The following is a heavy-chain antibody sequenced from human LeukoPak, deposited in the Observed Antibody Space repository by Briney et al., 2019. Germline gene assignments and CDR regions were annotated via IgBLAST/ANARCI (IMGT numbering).Heavy chain of an antibody. CDR1: GFTFSSYS. D-gene: IGHD1-26*01. Sequence: GGSLRLSCAASGFTFSSYSMKWVRQARGKGLEWVSYISSSSSTIYYADSVKGRFTISRDNAKNSLYLQMNSLRAEDTAVYYCARSGGSYSVDYWGQGTLVTVSS. CDR3: ARSGGSYSVDY. J-gene: IGHJ4*02. CDR2: ISSSSSTI. V-gene: IGHV3-48*01.